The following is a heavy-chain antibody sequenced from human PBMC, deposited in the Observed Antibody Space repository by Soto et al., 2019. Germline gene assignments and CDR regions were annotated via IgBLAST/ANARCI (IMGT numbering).Heavy chain of an antibody. CDR3: ARQLPPDGYYYYYGMDV. Sequence: GESLKSSGKGSGYSFTIYCIGWVRQMPWKVLEWMGIIYPGDSDTRYSPSFQGQVTITADKSISTAYLQWSSMEASDTAMYYCARQLPPDGYYYYYGMDVWGQGTTVTVSS. CDR1: GYSFTIYC. J-gene: IGHJ6*02. D-gene: IGHD2-15*01. CDR2: IYPGDSDT. V-gene: IGHV5-51*01.